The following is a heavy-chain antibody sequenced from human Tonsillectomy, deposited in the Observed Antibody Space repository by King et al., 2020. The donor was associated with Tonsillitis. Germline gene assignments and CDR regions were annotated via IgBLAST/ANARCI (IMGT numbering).Heavy chain of an antibody. D-gene: IGHD6-19*01. J-gene: IGHJ4*02. V-gene: IGHV3-30*04. CDR1: GFTFSSYA. CDR3: ARDRLEVGSSCWLFDY. Sequence: VQRVESGGGVVQPGRSLRLSCAASGFTFSSYAMHWVRQAPGKGLEGVAVISYDGSHKYYADSVKDRFTISRDNSKNTLYLQMNSLSPEDTAVYYCARDRLEVGSSCWLFDYWGQGTLVTVSS. CDR2: ISYDGSHK.